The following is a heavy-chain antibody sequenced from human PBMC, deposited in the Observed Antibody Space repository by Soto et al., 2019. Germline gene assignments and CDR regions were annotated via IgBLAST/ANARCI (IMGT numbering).Heavy chain of an antibody. V-gene: IGHV1-3*04. CDR1: GYTFTSFA. CDR2: INTGNGNT. J-gene: IGHJ5*02. D-gene: IGHD3-10*01. CDR3: ARFSMVRGLDP. Sequence: ASVKVSCKASGYTFTSFAVHWVRQAPGQRLEWMGWINTGNGNTKYSQKFQGRVTFTRDTSASTAYMELSSLRSGDTAVYYCARFSMVRGLDPWGQGTLVT.